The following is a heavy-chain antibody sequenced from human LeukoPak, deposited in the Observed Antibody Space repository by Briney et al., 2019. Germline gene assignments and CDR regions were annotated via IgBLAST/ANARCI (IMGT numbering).Heavy chain of an antibody. CDR3: ARDLYSWIQLGRFDY. CDR2: IYSGGST. D-gene: IGHD5-18*01. Sequence: GGSQRLSCAASGFTVSSNYMSWVRQAPGKGLEWVSVIYSGGSTYYADSVKGRFTISRDNSKNTLYLQMNSLRAEDTAVYYCARDLYSWIQLGRFDYWGQGTLVTVSS. J-gene: IGHJ4*02. CDR1: GFTVSSNY. V-gene: IGHV3-66*01.